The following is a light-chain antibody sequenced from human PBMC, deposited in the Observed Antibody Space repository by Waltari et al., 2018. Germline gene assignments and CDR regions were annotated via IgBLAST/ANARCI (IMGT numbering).Light chain of an antibody. CDR3: QQSYSTPYT. Sequence: DIQMTQSPSSLSASVGDRVTITCRASQSISSYLNWYQQKPGKAPKLLIYAAPSLQSGVPSRFSGSGSGTDFTLTISSLQPEDFATYYCQQSYSTPYTFGHGTKLEIK. CDR2: AAP. CDR1: QSISSY. V-gene: IGKV1-39*01. J-gene: IGKJ2*01.